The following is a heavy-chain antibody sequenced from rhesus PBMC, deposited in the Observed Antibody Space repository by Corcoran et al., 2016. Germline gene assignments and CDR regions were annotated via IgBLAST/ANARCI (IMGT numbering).Heavy chain of an antibody. J-gene: IGHJ4*01. CDR3: ASEGAAAPFDY. CDR2: IYGSGSST. V-gene: IGHV4-169*02. D-gene: IGHD6-25*01. CDR1: GGSISSSY. Sequence: QLQLQESGPGLVKPSETLSVTCVVSGGSISSSYWSWIRQAPGKGLEWIGYIYGSGSSTNYNPSLKRRVNLSVDTAKNQLSLKLSSVTAADTAVYYCASEGAAAPFDYWGQGVLVTVSS.